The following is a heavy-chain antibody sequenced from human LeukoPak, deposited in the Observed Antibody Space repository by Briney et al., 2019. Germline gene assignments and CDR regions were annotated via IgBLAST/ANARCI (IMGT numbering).Heavy chain of an antibody. CDR3: AKSAAEVTAMTLDY. D-gene: IGHD2-21*02. V-gene: IGHV3-23*01. Sequence: PSETLSLTCAVYGGSFSGYYWSWIRQPPGKGLEWVSAISGSGGSRYYADSVKGRFTISRENSVNTLYLQMNSLRAEDTAVYYCAKSAAEVTAMTLDYWGQGTLVTVSS. J-gene: IGHJ4*02. CDR2: ISGSGGSR. CDR1: GGSFSGYY.